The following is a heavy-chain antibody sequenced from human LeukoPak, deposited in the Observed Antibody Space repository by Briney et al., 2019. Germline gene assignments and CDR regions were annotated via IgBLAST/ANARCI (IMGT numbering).Heavy chain of an antibody. CDR2: FDPEDGET. CDR1: GYTLTELS. Sequence: EASVKVSCKVSGYTLTELSMHWVRQAPGKGLEWMGGFDPEDGETIYAQKFQGRVTMTEDTSTDTAYMELSSPRSEDTAVYYCATDLSVAATCRWGQGTLVTVSS. J-gene: IGHJ4*02. V-gene: IGHV1-24*01. D-gene: IGHD2-15*01. CDR3: ATDLSVAATCR.